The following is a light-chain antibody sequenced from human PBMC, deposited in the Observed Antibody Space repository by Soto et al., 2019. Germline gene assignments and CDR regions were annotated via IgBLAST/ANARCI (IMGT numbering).Light chain of an antibody. CDR1: SSDVGGYNF. V-gene: IGLV2-11*01. J-gene: IGLJ1*01. CDR3: SSYVGSYTSYV. Sequence: QSVLTQPRSVSGSPGQSVTISCTGTSSDVGGYNFVSWYQQHPGKAPKFMIYDVTNRPSGVPDRFSGSKSGNTASLTISGLQAEDEADYYCSSYVGSYTSYVFGTGTKVTVL. CDR2: DVT.